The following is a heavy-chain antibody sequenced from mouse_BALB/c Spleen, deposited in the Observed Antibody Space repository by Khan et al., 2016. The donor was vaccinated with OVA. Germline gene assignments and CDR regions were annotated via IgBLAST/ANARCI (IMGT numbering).Heavy chain of an antibody. CDR1: GYSITSGYS. CDR2: IYYSGSI. V-gene: IGHV3-1*02. Sequence: EVQLQESGPDLVKPSQSLSLTCTVTGYSITSGYSWHWIRQFPGNKLAWMGYIYYSGSINHNPSLKSRISITRDTSKNQFFLQWNAVTTEDTATYYCARDGNYMDYWGQGTSVTVSS. CDR3: ARDGNYMDY. J-gene: IGHJ4*01. D-gene: IGHD2-1*01.